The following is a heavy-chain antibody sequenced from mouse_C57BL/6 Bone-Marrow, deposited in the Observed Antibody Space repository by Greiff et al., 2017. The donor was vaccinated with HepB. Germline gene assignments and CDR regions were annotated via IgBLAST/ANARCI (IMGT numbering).Heavy chain of an antibody. V-gene: IGHV1-82*01. CDR1: GYAFSSSW. J-gene: IGHJ1*03. D-gene: IGHD1-1*01. CDR2: IYPGDGDT. Sequence: QVQLQHSGPELVKPGASVKISCKASGYAFSSSWMNWVKQRPGKGLEWIGRIYPGDGDTNYNGKFKGKATLTADKSSSTAYMQLSSLTSEDSAVYFCARAPFITTVVATRYFDVWGTGTTVTVSS. CDR3: ARAPFITTVVATRYFDV.